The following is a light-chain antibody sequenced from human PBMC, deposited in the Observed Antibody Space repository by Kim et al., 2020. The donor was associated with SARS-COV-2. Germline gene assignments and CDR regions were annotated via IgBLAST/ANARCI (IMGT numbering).Light chain of an antibody. CDR3: QQYNTALET. J-gene: IGKJ4*01. Sequence: DIQMTQSPSSLSASVGDRVTITCRASQVIRNYLAWYQQKPGKVPKVLIYDASTLHSGVPSRFSGSGSGADFTLTISSLQPEDVATYYCQQYNTALETFGGGTELEIK. V-gene: IGKV1-27*01. CDR1: QVIRNY. CDR2: DAS.